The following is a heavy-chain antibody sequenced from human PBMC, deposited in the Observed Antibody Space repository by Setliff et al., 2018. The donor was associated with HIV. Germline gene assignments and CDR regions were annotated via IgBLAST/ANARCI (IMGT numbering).Heavy chain of an antibody. V-gene: IGHV4-31*03. Sequence: PSETLSLTCTVSGGSISSGGYYWSWIRQHPGKGLEWIGYIYYSGSTYYNPSLKSRVTISVDTSKNQFSLKLSSVTAADTAVYYCARDFISDSSGYYSSHFDCWGQGTLVTVS. CDR1: GGSISSGGYY. CDR2: IYYSGST. D-gene: IGHD3-22*01. J-gene: IGHJ4*02. CDR3: ARDFISDSSGYYSSHFDC.